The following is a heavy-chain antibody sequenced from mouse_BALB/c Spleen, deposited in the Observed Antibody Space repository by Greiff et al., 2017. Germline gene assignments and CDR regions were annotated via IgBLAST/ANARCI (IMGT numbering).Heavy chain of an antibody. J-gene: IGHJ3*01. D-gene: IGHD4-1*01. V-gene: IGHV14-3*02. CDR3: ASVTGTMAWIAY. CDR2: IDPANGNT. Sequence: VQLQQSGAELVKPGASVKLSCTASGFNIKDTYMHWVKQRPEQGLEWIGRIDPANGNTKYDPKFQGKATITADTSSNTAYLQLSSLTSEDTAVYYCASVTGTMAWIAYWGQGTLVTVSA. CDR1: GFNIKDTY.